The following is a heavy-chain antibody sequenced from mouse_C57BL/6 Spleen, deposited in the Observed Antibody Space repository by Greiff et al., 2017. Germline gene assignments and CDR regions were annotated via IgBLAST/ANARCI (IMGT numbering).Heavy chain of an antibody. Sequence: QVQLQQPGAELVKPGASVKMSCKASGYTFTSYWITWVKQRPGQGLEWIGDIYPGSGSTNYNEKFKSKATLTVDSSSSTAYMQLSSLTSEDSAVYYCARGGALREYYYAMDYWGQGTSVTVSS. CDR1: GYTFTSYW. CDR3: ARGGALREYYYAMDY. V-gene: IGHV1-55*01. D-gene: IGHD2-12*01. CDR2: IYPGSGST. J-gene: IGHJ4*01.